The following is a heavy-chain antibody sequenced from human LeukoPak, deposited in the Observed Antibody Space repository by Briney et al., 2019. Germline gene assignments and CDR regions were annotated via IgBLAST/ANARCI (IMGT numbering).Heavy chain of an antibody. Sequence: SETLSLTCAVSGDSISNSHWWSWVRQPPGKGLEWIGVIYLSGDTDYNPSLKSRVTISVDKSKNQLSLNLSSLTAADTAVYYCARNSRGFDPGGQGALVTVSS. V-gene: IGHV4-4*02. CDR2: IYLSGDT. D-gene: IGHD4-23*01. J-gene: IGHJ5*02. CDR1: GDSISNSHW. CDR3: ARNSRGFDP.